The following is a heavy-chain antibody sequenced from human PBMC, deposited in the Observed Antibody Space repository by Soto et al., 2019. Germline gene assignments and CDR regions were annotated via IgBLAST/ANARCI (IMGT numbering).Heavy chain of an antibody. CDR3: ARTVYGDLVNFDY. J-gene: IGHJ4*02. V-gene: IGHV4-31*03. D-gene: IGHD4-17*01. CDR1: GGSISSAAYY. Sequence: SETLSLTCTVSGGSISSAAYYWSWIRQHPGKGLQWIWYIYYTGSTYYSPSLKSRVTISEDTSKNQFSLKLSSMTAADTAIYYCARTVYGDLVNFDYWGQGTLVTSPQ. CDR2: IYYTGST.